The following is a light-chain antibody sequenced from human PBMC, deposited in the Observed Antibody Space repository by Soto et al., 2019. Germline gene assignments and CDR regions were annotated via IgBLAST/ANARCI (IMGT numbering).Light chain of an antibody. CDR1: QSISDT. CDR2: GAS. CDR3: QQYNNWPWT. J-gene: IGKJ1*01. V-gene: IGKV3-15*01. Sequence: EIVIAQSPATLSVSPGGRATLACSASQSISDTLAWYQQKPGQAPRLLIYGASTRAPGFPARFSGSGSGTDFTLTISSLQSEDFAVYYCQQYNNWPWTFGQGTKVDIK.